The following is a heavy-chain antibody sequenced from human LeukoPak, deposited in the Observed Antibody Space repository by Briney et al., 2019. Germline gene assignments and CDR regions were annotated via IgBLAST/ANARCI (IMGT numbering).Heavy chain of an antibody. CDR1: GYTFTGYY. CDR2: INPNSGGT. J-gene: IGHJ3*02. CDR3: ARLGPYDILTGYSYAFDI. D-gene: IGHD3-9*01. V-gene: IGHV1-2*02. Sequence: ASVKVSCTASGYTFTGYYMHWVRQAPGQGLEWMGWINPNSGGTNYAQKFQGRVTMTRDTSISTAYMELSRLRSDDTAVYYCARLGPYDILTGYSYAFDIWGQGTMVTVSS.